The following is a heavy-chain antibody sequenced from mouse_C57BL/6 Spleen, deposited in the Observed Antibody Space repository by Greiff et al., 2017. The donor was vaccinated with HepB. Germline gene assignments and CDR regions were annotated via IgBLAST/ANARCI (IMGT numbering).Heavy chain of an antibody. CDR2: ISSGSSTI. Sequence: DVMLVESGGGLVKPGGSLKLSCAASGFTFSDYGMHWVRQAPEKGLEWVAYISSGSSTIYYADTVKGRFTISRDNAKNTLFLQMTSLRSEDTAMYYCARPGLGGYWYFDVWGTGTTVTVSS. CDR1: GFTFSDYG. CDR3: ARPGLGGYWYFDV. D-gene: IGHD2-4*01. V-gene: IGHV5-17*01. J-gene: IGHJ1*03.